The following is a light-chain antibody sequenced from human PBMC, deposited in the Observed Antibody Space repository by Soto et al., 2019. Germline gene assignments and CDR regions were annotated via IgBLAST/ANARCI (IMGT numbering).Light chain of an antibody. Sequence: EIVMTQSPATLSVSPGERASLSCRASQSVSNNLAWYQQKPGQAPRLLIYGASTRATGIPARFSGSGSGTDFTLTISSLQSEDFAVYYCQQYNNWPRTFGQGTKVEI. CDR3: QQYNNWPRT. V-gene: IGKV3-15*01. CDR1: QSVSNN. CDR2: GAS. J-gene: IGKJ1*01.